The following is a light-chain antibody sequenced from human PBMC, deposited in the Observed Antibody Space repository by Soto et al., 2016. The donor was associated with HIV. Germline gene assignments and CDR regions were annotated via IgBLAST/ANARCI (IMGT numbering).Light chain of an antibody. CDR3: LSWDNGDV. J-gene: IGLJ1*01. CDR2: GEN. V-gene: IGLV3-19*01. CDR1: SPKNYS. Sequence: SSELTQDPSVSVALGQTVRISCQGDSPKNYSASWYQQKPGQAPVLVIYGENIRPSGIPDRFSGSRSGDKASLTITGAQADDEADYYCLSWDNGDVFGSGTKVTVL.